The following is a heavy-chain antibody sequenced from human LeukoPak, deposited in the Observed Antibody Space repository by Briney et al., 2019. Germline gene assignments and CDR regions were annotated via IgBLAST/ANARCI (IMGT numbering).Heavy chain of an antibody. CDR1: GGSISTYY. J-gene: IGHJ4*02. Sequence: PSETLSLTCTVSGGSISTYYWSWIRRPPGKGLEWIAYIHASGPTNYNPSLKSRITISVDTSKNQFSLKLSSVTAADRAVYYCARHDAGIAARPFDNWGQGTLVTVSS. D-gene: IGHD6-6*01. CDR3: ARHDAGIAARPFDN. CDR2: IHASGPT. V-gene: IGHV4-4*09.